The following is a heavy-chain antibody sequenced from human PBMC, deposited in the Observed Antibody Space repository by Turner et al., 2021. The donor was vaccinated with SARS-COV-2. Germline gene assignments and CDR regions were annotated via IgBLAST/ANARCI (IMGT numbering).Heavy chain of an antibody. V-gene: IGHV3-30-3*01. D-gene: IGHD6-13*01. CDR2: ISYDGSYK. CDR1: AFTFRSYS. J-gene: IGHJ5*02. CDR3: ARARNYSSSWYGVDVPFDP. Sequence: QVQLVESGGGVVQPGRSLKLSCAASAFTFRSYSMPWVRQGPGKGLEWVAVISYDGSYKYYADSVKGRFTISRDNSKNTLYLQMNSLRAEDTAVYYCARARNYSSSWYGVDVPFDPWGQGTLVTVSS.